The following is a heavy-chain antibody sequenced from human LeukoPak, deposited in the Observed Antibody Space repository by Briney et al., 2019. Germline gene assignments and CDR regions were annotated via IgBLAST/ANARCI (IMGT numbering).Heavy chain of an antibody. CDR2: ISNSDST. D-gene: IGHD2-2*01. J-gene: IGHJ4*02. V-gene: IGHV3-23*01. Sequence: GGSLRLSCAASRFTFSNYAMNWVRQAPGKGLEWVSAISNSDSTFYADSVKGRFTISRDTSKNTLYLQMNSLRGEDTAVYYCAKRVGYYFDYWGQGTLVTVSS. CDR3: AKRVGYYFDY. CDR1: RFTFSNYA.